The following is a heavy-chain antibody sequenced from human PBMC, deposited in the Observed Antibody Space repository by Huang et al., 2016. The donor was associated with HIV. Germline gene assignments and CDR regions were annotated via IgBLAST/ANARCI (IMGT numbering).Heavy chain of an antibody. CDR1: GGSFSGYY. V-gene: IGHV4-34*02. D-gene: IGHD3-22*01. CDR3: ARRYNSRRDY. J-gene: IGHJ4*02. CDR2: IKPSGNN. Sequence: QVQLELWGAGQLKASETLSLTCAVYGGSFSGYYWNWLRQAPGKGLEWVGEIKPSGNNNYNPSLKRRVNMSVDTSKSQFSLYLTSLSAADAGTYFCARRYNSRRDYWGRGTLVTVHS.